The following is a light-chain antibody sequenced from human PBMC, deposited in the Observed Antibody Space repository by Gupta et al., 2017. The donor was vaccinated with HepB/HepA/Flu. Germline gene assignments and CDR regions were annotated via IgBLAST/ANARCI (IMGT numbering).Light chain of an antibody. CDR1: QSVLFNSNNKNY. J-gene: IGKJ2*04. CDR3: QQYYSIPCS. Sequence: DIVMTQSPDSLAVSLGERATINCKSSQSVLFNSNNKNYLAWYQQKPGQPPKLLIYWASTRESGVPDRFSGSGSGTDFTLTISSLQAEDVAVYYCQQYYSIPCSFGLGTKLEIK. V-gene: IGKV4-1*01. CDR2: WAS.